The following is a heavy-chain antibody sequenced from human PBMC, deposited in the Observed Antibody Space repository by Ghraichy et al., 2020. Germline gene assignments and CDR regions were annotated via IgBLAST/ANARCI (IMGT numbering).Heavy chain of an antibody. V-gene: IGHV4-39*01. J-gene: IGHJ4*02. CDR1: GGSISSSSYY. D-gene: IGHD3-10*01. CDR3: ARTYGSADIQYYFDY. CDR2: IYYSGST. Sequence: SQTLSLTCTVSGGSISSSSYYWGWIRQPPGKGLEWIGSIYYSGSTYYNPSLKSRVTISVDTSKNQFSLKLSSVTAADTAVYYCARTYGSADIQYYFDYWGQGTLVTVSS.